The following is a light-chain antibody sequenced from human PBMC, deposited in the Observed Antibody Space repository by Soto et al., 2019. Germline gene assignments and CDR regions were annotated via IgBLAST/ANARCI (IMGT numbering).Light chain of an antibody. Sequence: EIVMTQSPATLSVSPGERATLSCRASQSVRSNLAWYQQKPGQGPRLVIYGASTRATGIPARFSGSGSGTEFTLTISSLQSEDFAVYYCQQYNNWPLTFGQGTRLEIK. CDR2: GAS. J-gene: IGKJ5*01. CDR1: QSVRSN. V-gene: IGKV3-15*01. CDR3: QQYNNWPLT.